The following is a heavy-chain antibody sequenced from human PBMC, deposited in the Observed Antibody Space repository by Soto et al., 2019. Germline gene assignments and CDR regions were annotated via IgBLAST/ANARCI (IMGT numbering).Heavy chain of an antibody. D-gene: IGHD2-15*01. V-gene: IGHV3-21*01. CDR2: ISSGSSNI. Sequence: EVQLVESGGGLVKPGGSLTLSCAGSGFAFRSYNMTWVRQSPGKGLEWVASISSGSSNIYYADSVKGRFTISRDNAKNSLYLQMDSLRAEDSAVYYCASATVVAGTFDFWGQGTLVTVSS. J-gene: IGHJ4*02. CDR1: GFAFRSYN. CDR3: ASATVVAGTFDF.